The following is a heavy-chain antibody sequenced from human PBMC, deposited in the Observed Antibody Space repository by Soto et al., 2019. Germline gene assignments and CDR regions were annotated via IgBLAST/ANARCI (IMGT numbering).Heavy chain of an antibody. J-gene: IGHJ4*02. V-gene: IGHV3-30*18. CDR3: AKDHRSHEYTKGGAIDS. CDR1: GFTFSNYG. Sequence: QVQLVEAGGGVVQPGRSLRLSCAASGFTFSNYGMHWVRQAPGKGLDWVALISHDGSNEYYADSVKGRFTISRDSSKNTLDLQMNSLRAEDTAVYYCAKDHRSHEYTKGGAIDSWGQGTLVTVSS. CDR2: ISHDGSNE. D-gene: IGHD3-16*01.